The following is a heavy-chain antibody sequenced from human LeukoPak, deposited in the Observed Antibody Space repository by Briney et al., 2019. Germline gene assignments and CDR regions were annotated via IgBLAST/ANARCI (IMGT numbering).Heavy chain of an antibody. V-gene: IGHV4-31*03. D-gene: IGHD6-13*01. Sequence: SETLSLTCTVSGGSISSGGYYWSWIRQHPGRGLEWIGYIYDRGSTYYNPSLLSRATVSADRSKNQFSLTFTSVTAADTAVYFCARRIPVAGLFDYWGQGILVTVSS. CDR2: IYDRGST. CDR1: GGSISSGGYY. J-gene: IGHJ4*02. CDR3: ARRIPVAGLFDY.